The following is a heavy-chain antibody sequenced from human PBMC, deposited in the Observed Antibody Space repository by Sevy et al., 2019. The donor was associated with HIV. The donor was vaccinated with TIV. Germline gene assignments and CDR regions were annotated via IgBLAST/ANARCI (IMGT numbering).Heavy chain of an antibody. Sequence: GGSLRLSCAASGFSFSSYGMHWVGQAPGKGLEWVAVISYDGSNKYYADSVKGRFTISRDNSKNTLYLQMNSLRAEDTAVYYCAKTVGSYWDYYYYGMDVWGQGTTVTVSS. J-gene: IGHJ6*02. CDR2: ISYDGSNK. V-gene: IGHV3-30*18. CDR3: AKTVGSYWDYYYYGMDV. D-gene: IGHD1-26*01. CDR1: GFSFSSYG.